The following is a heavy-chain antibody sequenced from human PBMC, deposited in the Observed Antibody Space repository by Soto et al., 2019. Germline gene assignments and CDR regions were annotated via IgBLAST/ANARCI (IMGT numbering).Heavy chain of an antibody. Sequence: ASVKVSCKASGYTFTGYYMHWVRQAPGQGLEWMGWINPNSGGTNYAQKFQGRVTMTRDTSISTAYMELSRLRSDDTAAYYCASSPWGLKGDLLNYGMDVWGQGTTVTVSS. CDR3: ASSPWGLKGDLLNYGMDV. CDR2: INPNSGGT. J-gene: IGHJ6*02. D-gene: IGHD3-16*01. CDR1: GYTFTGYY. V-gene: IGHV1-2*02.